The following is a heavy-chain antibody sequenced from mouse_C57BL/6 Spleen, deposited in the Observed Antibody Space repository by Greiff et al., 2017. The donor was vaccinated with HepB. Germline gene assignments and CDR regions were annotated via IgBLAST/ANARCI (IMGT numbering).Heavy chain of an antibody. D-gene: IGHD4-1*01. CDR3: ARGLTGRAMDY. V-gene: IGHV1-69*01. CDR1: GYTFTSYW. Sequence: QVQLQQPGAELVMPGASVKLSCKASGYTFTSYWMHWVKQRPGQGLEWIGEIDPSDSYTNYNQKFKGKSTLTVDKSSSTAYMQLSSLTSEDSAVYYCARGLTGRAMDYWGQGTSVTISS. J-gene: IGHJ4*01. CDR2: IDPSDSYT.